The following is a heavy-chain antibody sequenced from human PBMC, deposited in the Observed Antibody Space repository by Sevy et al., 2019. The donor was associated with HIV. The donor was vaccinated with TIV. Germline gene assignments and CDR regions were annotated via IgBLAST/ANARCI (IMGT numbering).Heavy chain of an antibody. CDR3: AKDRITVIGDAFDL. CDR2: ISNSGSDT. J-gene: IGHJ3*01. Sequence: GGSLRLSCAASGFTFSSYAMHWVRQAPGKGLEWVSAISNSGSDTKYAGSVKGRFTISRDNSKNTLYVQMNSLSAEDTAVYYCAKDRITVIGDAFDLXGQGTMVTVSS. D-gene: IGHD4-17*01. V-gene: IGHV3-23*01. CDR1: GFTFSSYA.